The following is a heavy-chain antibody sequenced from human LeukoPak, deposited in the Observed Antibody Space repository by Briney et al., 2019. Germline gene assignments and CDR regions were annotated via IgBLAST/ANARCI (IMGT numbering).Heavy chain of an antibody. J-gene: IGHJ3*02. D-gene: IGHD4-23*01. CDR2: ISSSSSYI. V-gene: IGHV3-21*01. CDR3: ARDGMGLRGGGGLDI. CDR1: GFTFSSYS. Sequence: GGSLRLSCAASGFTFSSYSMNWVRQALGKGLEWVSSISSSSSYIYYADSVKGRFTISRDNAKNSLYLQMNSLRAEDTAVYYCARDGMGLRGGGGLDIWGHGTMVTASS.